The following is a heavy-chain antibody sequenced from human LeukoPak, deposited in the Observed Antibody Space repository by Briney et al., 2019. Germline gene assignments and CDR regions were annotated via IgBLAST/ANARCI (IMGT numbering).Heavy chain of an antibody. V-gene: IGHV3-21*01. CDR1: GFPFSSYS. J-gene: IGHJ6*02. Sequence: KSGGSLRLSCAASGFPFSSYSMNWVRQAPGKGLEWVSSFGTRSTSVYYADSVRGRFTISRDNAKNTLYLQMNSLRAEDTAVYYCARDFFDWLLSYYFYTVDVWGQGTTVTVSS. CDR3: ARDFFDWLLSYYFYTVDV. CDR2: FGTRSTSV. D-gene: IGHD3-9*01.